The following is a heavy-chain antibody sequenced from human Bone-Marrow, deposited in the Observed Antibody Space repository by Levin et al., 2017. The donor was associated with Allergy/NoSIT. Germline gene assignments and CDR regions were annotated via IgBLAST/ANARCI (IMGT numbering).Heavy chain of an antibody. V-gene: IGHV3-66*02. CDR3: ARDWGSDNYYDF. Sequence: PSETLSLTCAASGFTVSENYMSWVRQAPGKGLEWVSVIYRGGSTYYAESVKGRFSVSRDNSKNAVYLQMNSLRVEDTAMYYCARDWGSDNYYDFWGQGTLVTVSS. D-gene: IGHD3-16*01. CDR2: IYRGGST. J-gene: IGHJ4*02. CDR1: GFTVSENY.